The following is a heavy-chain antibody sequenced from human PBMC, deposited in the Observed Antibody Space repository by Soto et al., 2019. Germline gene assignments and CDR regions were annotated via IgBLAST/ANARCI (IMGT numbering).Heavy chain of an antibody. J-gene: IGHJ4*02. Sequence: VVSLIISCAASGFTFSSYAMCWVRQGPGKGLEWVAVVSIGGSTHYADSVRGRFTISRDNSKNTLSLQMNSLTAEDTAVYFCAKRRGAGGHFDYWGQGALVTVSS. CDR3: AKRRGAGGHFDY. CDR1: GFTFSSYA. V-gene: IGHV3-23*01. CDR2: VSIGGST. D-gene: IGHD2-15*01.